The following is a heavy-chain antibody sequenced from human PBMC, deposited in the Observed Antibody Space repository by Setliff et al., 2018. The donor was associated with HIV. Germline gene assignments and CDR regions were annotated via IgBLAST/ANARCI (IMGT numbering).Heavy chain of an antibody. Sequence: PSETLSLTCTVSGGSISNYYWSWIRQPPGKGLEWIGYIYTSGSTNYNPSLKSRVTISVDTSKNQFSLKLSSVTAADTAVYYCARHMVPYFYDYYGHRLDYWGQGTQVTVSS. D-gene: IGHD3-22*01. CDR1: GGSISNYY. J-gene: IGHJ4*02. CDR2: IYTSGST. V-gene: IGHV4-4*09. CDR3: ARHMVPYFYDYYGHRLDY.